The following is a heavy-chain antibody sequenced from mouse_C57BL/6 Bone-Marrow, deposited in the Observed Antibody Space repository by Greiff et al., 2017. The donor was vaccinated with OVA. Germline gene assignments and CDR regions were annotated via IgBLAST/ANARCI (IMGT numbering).Heavy chain of an antibody. D-gene: IGHD1-1*01. CDR3: ARRENDGSSYGGYFDY. Sequence: VQLQQPGAELVKPGASVKLSCKASGYTFTSYWMHWVKQRPGQGLEWIGMIHPNSGSTNYNEKFKNKATLTVDKSSSTAYMQLSSLTSEDSAGYYGARRENDGSSYGGYFDYWGQGTTLTVSS. CDR2: IHPNSGST. CDR1: GYTFTSYW. J-gene: IGHJ2*01. V-gene: IGHV1-64*01.